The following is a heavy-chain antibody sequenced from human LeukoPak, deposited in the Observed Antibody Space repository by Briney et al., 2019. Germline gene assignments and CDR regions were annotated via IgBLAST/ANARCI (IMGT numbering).Heavy chain of an antibody. CDR2: INHSGST. J-gene: IGHJ4*02. Sequence: SETLSLTCAVYGGSFSGYYWSWIRQPPGKGLEWIGEINHSGSTNYNPSLKSRVTISVDTSKNQFSLKLSSVTAADTAVYYCARGVERTAAAGNFDYWCQGTLVTVSS. D-gene: IGHD6-13*01. V-gene: IGHV4-34*01. CDR3: ARGVERTAAAGNFDY. CDR1: GGSFSGYY.